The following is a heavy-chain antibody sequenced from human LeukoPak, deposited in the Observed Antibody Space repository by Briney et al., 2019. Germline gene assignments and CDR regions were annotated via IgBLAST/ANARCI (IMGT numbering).Heavy chain of an antibody. D-gene: IGHD3-22*01. CDR1: GFSGPSSA. CDR3: AQSYDSGGYPLGDS. CDR2: IGAGASNK. Sequence: GGSLRLSCTASGFSGPSSAMAWVRQAPGKGLEWVSHIGAGASNKYYADSVKGRFTISRDYSRKTVYLQMNSLRAEDTAVYYCAQSYDSGGYPLGDSWGQGPLVTVPS. J-gene: IGHJ4*02. V-gene: IGHV3-23*01.